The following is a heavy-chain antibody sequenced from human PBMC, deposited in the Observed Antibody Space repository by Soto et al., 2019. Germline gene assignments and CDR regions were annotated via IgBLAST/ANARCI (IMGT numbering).Heavy chain of an antibody. D-gene: IGHD3-16*01. V-gene: IGHV4-31*02. CDR1: GGEVSRVGCY. J-gene: IGHJ6*02. CDR2: IYDSGST. Sequence: SITGSVSGGEVSRVGCYWTWIRQHPVKGLEWIGFIYDSGSTYYNASLKSRVTISGDTSKNQFSLKLSSVTSADTALYYCAREGAASYSYYYGTDVWGQATTVTGSS. CDR3: AREGAASYSYYYGTDV.